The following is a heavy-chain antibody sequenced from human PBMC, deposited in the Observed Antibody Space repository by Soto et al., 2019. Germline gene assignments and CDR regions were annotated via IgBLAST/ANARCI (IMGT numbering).Heavy chain of an antibody. CDR2: IYFSGGT. D-gene: IGHD6-13*01. J-gene: IGHJ4*02. V-gene: IGHV4-59*12. Sequence: QVQLQESGPGLVKHSETLSLTCTASGGSISIYYWSWIRQPPGKGLEWIVYIYFSGGTKYNPSLTSRVTISVDTSTNQFSLKLISVTAADTAVYYCARESRSWYGSIWDYWGQGTLVTVSS. CDR1: GGSISIYY. CDR3: ARESRSWYGSIWDY.